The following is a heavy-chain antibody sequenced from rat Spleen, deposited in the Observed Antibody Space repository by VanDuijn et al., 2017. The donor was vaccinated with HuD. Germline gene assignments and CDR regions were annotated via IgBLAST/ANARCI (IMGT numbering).Heavy chain of an antibody. CDR3: VRHERSLYVMDA. CDR1: GFTLSDYY. Sequence: EVQLVESDGGLVQPGRSLKLSCAASGFTLSDYYMAWVRQAPKKGLEWVASISYEGSSTYYGDSVKGRFTISRDNAKSTLYLQMNSLRSEDTATYYCVRHERSLYVMDAWGQGGSVTVSS. J-gene: IGHJ4*01. CDR2: ISYEGSST. V-gene: IGHV5-22*01.